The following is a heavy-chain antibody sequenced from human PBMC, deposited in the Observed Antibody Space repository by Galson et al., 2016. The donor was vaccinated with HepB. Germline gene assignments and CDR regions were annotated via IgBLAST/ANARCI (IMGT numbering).Heavy chain of an antibody. J-gene: IGHJ4*02. CDR1: GFTFSDYY. CDR3: AKVATSGTDFSPYDH. CDR2: VSTSGRIV. Sequence: SLRLSCAASGFTFSDYYMSWIRQAPGKGLEWTSYVSTSGRIVKYAGSVEGRFTISRDNAKDSLYLEMNSLTAEDTAVYYCAKVATSGTDFSPYDHWGQGTLVTVSS. D-gene: IGHD3-3*01. V-gene: IGHV3-11*01.